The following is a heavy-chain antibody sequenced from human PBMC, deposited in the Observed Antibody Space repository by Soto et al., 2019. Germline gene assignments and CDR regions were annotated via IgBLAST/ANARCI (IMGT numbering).Heavy chain of an antibody. Sequence: QVQLVESGGGLVKPGGSLRLSCAASGFTFSDYYMSWIRQAPGKGLEWVSYISSSGNTIYYADSVKGRFTISRDNAKNSLYLQMNTLRAKDTAVYYCARDERSGYYYADYWGQGTLVTVSS. J-gene: IGHJ4*02. CDR2: ISSSGNTI. CDR3: ARDERSGYYYADY. V-gene: IGHV3-11*01. CDR1: GFTFSDYY. D-gene: IGHD3-3*01.